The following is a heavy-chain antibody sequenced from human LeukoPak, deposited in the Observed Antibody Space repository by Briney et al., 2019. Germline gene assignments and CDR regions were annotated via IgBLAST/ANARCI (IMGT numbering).Heavy chain of an antibody. Sequence: PGGSLRLSCAASGYTFSTYWMHWIRQGPGKGLVWVSRINEDGSSTSYADSVRGRFTISRDNAKNTLYLQMNSLRAEDTAVYYCAKGHGEVTLYQWGQGTLVSVSS. D-gene: IGHD2-2*02. CDR3: AKGHGEVTLYQ. J-gene: IGHJ4*02. V-gene: IGHV3-74*01. CDR1: GYTFSTYW. CDR2: INEDGSST.